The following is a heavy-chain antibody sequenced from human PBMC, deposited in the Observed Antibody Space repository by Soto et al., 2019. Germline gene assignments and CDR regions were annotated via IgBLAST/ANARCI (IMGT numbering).Heavy chain of an antibody. CDR3: VRDFGWYFRSGYMDV. CDR2: INGGSSYI. J-gene: IGHJ6*03. CDR1: GFDVSSYS. D-gene: IGHD3-3*01. Sequence: EVQLVESGGGLVKPGGSLRLSCAASGFDVSSYSMNWVRQAPGKGLEWVSSINGGSSYIYYAHSLRGRFTISRDNAKESLHLQMHSLRAEDTAVYYCVRDFGWYFRSGYMDVWGDGATVTVSS. V-gene: IGHV3-21*02.